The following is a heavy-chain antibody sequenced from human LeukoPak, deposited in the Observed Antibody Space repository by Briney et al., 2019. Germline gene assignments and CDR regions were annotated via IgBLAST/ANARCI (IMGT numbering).Heavy chain of an antibody. D-gene: IGHD4-17*01. V-gene: IGHV4-4*02. CDR2: IYHSGST. J-gene: IGHJ5*02. CDR1: GGSISSSNW. CDR3: ARSYGDYEYNWFDP. Sequence: SETLSLTCAVSGGSISSSNWWSWVRQPPGKGLEWIGEIYHSGSTNYNPSLKSRVTISVDKSKNQFSLKLSSVTAADTAVYYCARSYGDYEYNWFDPWGQGTLVTVSS.